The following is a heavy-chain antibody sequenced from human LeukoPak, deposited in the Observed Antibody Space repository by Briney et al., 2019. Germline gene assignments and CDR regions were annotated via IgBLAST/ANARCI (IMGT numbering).Heavy chain of an antibody. D-gene: IGHD6-19*01. CDR1: GFTFSSYG. V-gene: IGHV3-23*01. CDR2: ISGSGDST. CDR3: AKSRGVAGFDY. Sequence: GGSLRLSCAASGFTFSSYGMRWVRQASGKGLEWVSAISGSGDSTYYADSVKGRFTISRDNSKNTLYLQMNSLRAEDTAVYYCAKSRGVAGFDYWGQGTLVTVSS. J-gene: IGHJ4*02.